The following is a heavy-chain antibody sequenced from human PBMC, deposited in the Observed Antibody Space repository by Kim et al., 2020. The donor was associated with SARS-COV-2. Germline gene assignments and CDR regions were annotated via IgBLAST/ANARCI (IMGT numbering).Heavy chain of an antibody. J-gene: IGHJ6*02. CDR3: ARGGGSIAARSAYYYYYGMDV. Sequence: SVKVSCKASGGTFSSYAISWVRQAPGQGLEWMGGIIPIFGTANYAQKFQGRVTITADESTSTAYMELSSLRSEDTAVYYCARGGGSIAARSAYYYYYGMDVWGQGTTVTVSS. CDR2: IIPIFGTA. V-gene: IGHV1-69*13. CDR1: GGTFSSYA. D-gene: IGHD6-6*01.